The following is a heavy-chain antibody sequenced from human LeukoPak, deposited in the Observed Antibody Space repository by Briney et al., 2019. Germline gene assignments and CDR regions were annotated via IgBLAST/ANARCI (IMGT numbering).Heavy chain of an antibody. D-gene: IGHD3-10*01. J-gene: IGHJ4*02. CDR2: IYYSGST. CDR3: ARLTTRPGGIRPLIMDF. Sequence: SETLSLTCTVSNGSISSDYWTWIPQPPGKGLEWVGYIYYSGSTKYNPSLESRATISLDTSRNQFSLKLTSMTAADTAVYYCARLTTRPGGIRPLIMDFWGQGTLVTVSS. CDR1: NGSISSDY. V-gene: IGHV4-59*01.